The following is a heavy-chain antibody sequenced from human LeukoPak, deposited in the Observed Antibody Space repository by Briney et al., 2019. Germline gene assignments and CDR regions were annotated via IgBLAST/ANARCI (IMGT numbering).Heavy chain of an antibody. CDR3: ARDSTRRGYSYGSNWFDL. D-gene: IGHD5-18*01. V-gene: IGHV3-48*01. CDR2: ISSSSSTI. CDR1: GFTFSSYS. J-gene: IGHJ5*02. Sequence: GGSLRLSCAASGFTFSSYSMNWVRQAPGKGLEWVSYISSSSSTIYYADSVKGRFTISRDNAKNSLYLQMNSLRAEDTAVYYCARDSTRRGYSYGSNWFDLWGQGTLVTVSS.